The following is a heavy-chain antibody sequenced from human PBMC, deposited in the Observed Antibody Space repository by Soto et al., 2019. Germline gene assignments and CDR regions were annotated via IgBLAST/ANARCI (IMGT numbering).Heavy chain of an antibody. CDR2: ISADKGNS. D-gene: IGHD3-9*01. CDR3: AGVSYYDALPGYYPQNYYYYAMDV. J-gene: IGHJ6*02. Sequence: QVGLVQSGPEVKKPGASVKVSCKASGYTFSSYGITWVRQAPGQGLEWMGWISADKGNSNYAQRFQARVTMTTDTSTSTAYMELRSLTSDDTAVYYCAGVSYYDALPGYYPQNYYYYAMDVWGQGTTVTVSS. V-gene: IGHV1-18*04. CDR1: GYTFSSYG.